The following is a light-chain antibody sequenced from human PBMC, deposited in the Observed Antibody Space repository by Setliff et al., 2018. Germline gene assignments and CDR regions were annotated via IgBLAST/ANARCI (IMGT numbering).Light chain of an antibody. CDR3: QSYDSSLSAYV. CDR2: GNN. J-gene: IGLJ1*01. V-gene: IGLV1-40*01. Sequence: QSVLTQPPSVSGAPGQRATISCAGRSSNIGAGYDVHWYQQLPGTAPKLLIYGNNNRPSGVPDRFSGSQSGTSASLAITGLHSEDEADYYCQSYDSSLSAYVFGTGTKV. CDR1: SSNIGAGYD.